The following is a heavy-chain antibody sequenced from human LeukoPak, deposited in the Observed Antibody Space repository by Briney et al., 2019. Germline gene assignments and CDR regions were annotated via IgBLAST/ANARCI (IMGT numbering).Heavy chain of an antibody. V-gene: IGHV3-23*01. D-gene: IGHD6-25*01. CDR2: ISGSGGST. CDR1: GFTFSSYA. Sequence: GGSLRLSCAASGFTFSSYAMSWVRQAPGKGLEWVSAISGSGGSTYYADSVKGRFTISRDNSKNTLYLQMNSLRAEDTAMYYCARGMRQIDDAFDLWGQGTRVTVSS. J-gene: IGHJ3*01. CDR3: ARGMRQIDDAFDL.